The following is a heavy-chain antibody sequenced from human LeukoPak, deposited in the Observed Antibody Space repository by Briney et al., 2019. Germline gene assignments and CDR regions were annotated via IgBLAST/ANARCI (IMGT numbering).Heavy chain of an antibody. Sequence: GGSLRLSCAASGFTFSSYNMNWVRQAPGKGLEWVSSISSSSTYIYYTDSVRGRFTISRDNAKNSLYLQMNSLRAEDTAVYWRARDAIAYDPLDYWGQGTLVTASS. D-gene: IGHD2-21*01. V-gene: IGHV3-21*01. CDR1: GFTFSSYN. CDR2: ISSSSTYI. CDR3: ARDAIAYDPLDY. J-gene: IGHJ4*02.